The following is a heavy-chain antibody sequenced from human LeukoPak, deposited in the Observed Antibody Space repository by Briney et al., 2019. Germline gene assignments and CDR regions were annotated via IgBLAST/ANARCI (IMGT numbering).Heavy chain of an antibody. CDR1: GYTFTGYY. CDR2: INPNSGGT. J-gene: IGHJ4*02. CDR3: ARRGRKDSSIDY. D-gene: IGHD6-13*01. V-gene: IGHV1-2*02. Sequence: ASVKVSCKASGYTFTGYYMHWVRQAPGQGLEWMGWINPNSGGTNYAQKFQGRVTMTRDTSISTAYMELSSLRSEDTAVYYCARRGRKDSSIDYWGQGTLVTVSS.